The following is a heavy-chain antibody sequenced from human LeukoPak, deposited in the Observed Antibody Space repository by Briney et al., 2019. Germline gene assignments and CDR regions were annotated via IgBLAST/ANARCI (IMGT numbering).Heavy chain of an antibody. CDR1: GFTFSSYW. D-gene: IGHD3-22*01. CDR2: INEHGTTI. J-gene: IGHJ6*03. Sequence: PGGTLRLSCAASGFTFSSYWMHWVRQAPGKGLEWVSRINEHGTTITYADSVKGRSTIYRDNAKNSLYLQMNSLRAEDTAVYYCARDLGVVIAHYYYYYMDVWGKGTTVTVSS. CDR3: ARDLGVVIAHYYYYYMDV. V-gene: IGHV3-74*01.